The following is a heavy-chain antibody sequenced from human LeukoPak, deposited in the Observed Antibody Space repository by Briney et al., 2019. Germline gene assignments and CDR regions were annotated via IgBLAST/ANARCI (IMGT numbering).Heavy chain of an antibody. CDR1: GFTFDDYG. D-gene: IGHD3-10*01. Sequence: GGSLRLSCATSGFTFDDYGMNWVRQGPGKGLEWVSNINWNGRNVDYADSVKGRFTISRDKAKNTLHLQMNSLRAEDTAVYYCASGSGSYRTPYYYMDVWGTGTTVTVSS. CDR2: INWNGRNV. CDR3: ASGSGSYRTPYYYMDV. V-gene: IGHV3-20*04. J-gene: IGHJ6*03.